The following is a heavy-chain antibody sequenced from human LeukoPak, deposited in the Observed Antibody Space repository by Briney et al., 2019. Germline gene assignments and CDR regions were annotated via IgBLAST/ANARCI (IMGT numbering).Heavy chain of an antibody. CDR2: IHYSGST. CDR3: ARVRYKMATISNWLDP. CDR1: GGSISSYY. Sequence: SETLSLTCTVSGGSISSYYWSWIRQSPGKGLEWIGYIHYSGSTNYNPSLKSRVTISVDTSKNQFSLRLTSVTAADTAVYYCARVRYKMATISNWLDPWGQGTLVTVSS. J-gene: IGHJ5*02. V-gene: IGHV4-59*01. D-gene: IGHD5-24*01.